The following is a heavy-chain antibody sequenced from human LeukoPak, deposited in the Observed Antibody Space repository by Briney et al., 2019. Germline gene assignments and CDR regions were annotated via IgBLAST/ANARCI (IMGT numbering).Heavy chain of an antibody. D-gene: IGHD2-21*02. CDR1: GFTFSSYG. J-gene: IGHJ6*03. CDR2: IRYDGSKK. Sequence: GGSLRLSCAASGFTFSSYGMHWVRQAPGKGLEWVAFIRYDGSKKFYADSVKGRFTISRDNSKNTLYLQMNSLRAEDTAVYYCAKIPYGDYVLDYYYYMDVWGKGTTVTISS. CDR3: AKIPYGDYVLDYYYYMDV. V-gene: IGHV3-30*02.